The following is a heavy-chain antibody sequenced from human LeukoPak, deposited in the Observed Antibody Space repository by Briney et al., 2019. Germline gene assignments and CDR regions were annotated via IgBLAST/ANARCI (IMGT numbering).Heavy chain of an antibody. V-gene: IGHV3-30*18. D-gene: IGHD3-10*01. CDR2: ISYDGSNK. J-gene: IGHJ4*02. Sequence: GGSLRLSCAASGFTFSSYGMHWVRQAPGKGLEWVAVISYDGSNKYYADSVKGRFTISRDNSKNTLYLQMNSLRAEDTAVYYCAESPGRYGSGSHLDYWGQGTLVTVSS. CDR1: GFTFSSYG. CDR3: AESPGRYGSGSHLDY.